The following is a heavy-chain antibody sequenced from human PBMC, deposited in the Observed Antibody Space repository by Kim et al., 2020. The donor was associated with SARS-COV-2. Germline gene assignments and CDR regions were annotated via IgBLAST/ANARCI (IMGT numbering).Heavy chain of an antibody. D-gene: IGHD6-6*01. CDR3: ASLSIAARRGEYYYYGMDV. V-gene: IGHV4-59*08. CDR2: IYYSGST. CDR1: GGSISSYY. Sequence: SETLSLTCTVSGGSISSYYWSWIRQPPGKGLEWIGYIYYSGSTNYNPSLKSRVTISVDTSKNQFSLKLSSVTAADTAVYYCASLSIAARRGEYYYYGMDVWGQGTTVTVSS. J-gene: IGHJ6*02.